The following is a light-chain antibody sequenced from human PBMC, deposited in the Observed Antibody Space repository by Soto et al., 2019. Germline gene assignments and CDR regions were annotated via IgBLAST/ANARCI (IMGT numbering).Light chain of an antibody. CDR3: CSYAGSYTSWV. Sequence: QSALTQPSSVSGSPGQSITISCAGTSSDVGSYNLVSWYQQHPGKVPKLMIYDVSKRPSGVPDRFSGSKSDNTASLTISGLQAEDEADYYCCSYAGSYTSWVFGGGTQLTVL. V-gene: IGLV2-11*01. CDR2: DVS. J-gene: IGLJ3*02. CDR1: SSDVGSYNL.